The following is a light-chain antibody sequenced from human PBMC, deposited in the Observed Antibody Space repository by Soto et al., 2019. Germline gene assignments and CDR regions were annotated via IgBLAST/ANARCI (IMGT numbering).Light chain of an antibody. Sequence: QLVLTQSPSASASLGASVNLTCTLTGGHSTYSIGWHQQQPQRGPRFLMRLNSDGSHSKGDGIPDRFSGSSSGAERFLTISSLQSEDEADYYCQTWGRGIVVCGGGTQLTVL. V-gene: IGLV4-69*02. CDR3: QTWGRGIVV. J-gene: IGLJ2*01. CDR2: LNSDGSH. CDR1: GGHSTYS.